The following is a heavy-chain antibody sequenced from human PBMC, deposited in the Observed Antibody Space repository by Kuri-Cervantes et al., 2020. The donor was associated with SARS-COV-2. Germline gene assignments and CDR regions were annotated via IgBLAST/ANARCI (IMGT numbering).Heavy chain of an antibody. D-gene: IGHD6-19*01. CDR1: GFTFSSYA. Sequence: GESLKISCAASGFTFSSYAMHWVRQAPGKGLEWVAVISYDGSNKYYADSVKGRFTISRDNSKNTLYLQMNSLRAEDTAVYYCAREKQWPSPFDYWGQGTLVTVSS. CDR2: ISYDGSNK. J-gene: IGHJ4*02. CDR3: AREKQWPSPFDY. V-gene: IGHV3-30*01.